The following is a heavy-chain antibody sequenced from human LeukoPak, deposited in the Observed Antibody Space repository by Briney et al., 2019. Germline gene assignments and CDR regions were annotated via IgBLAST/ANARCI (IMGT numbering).Heavy chain of an antibody. J-gene: IGHJ4*02. CDR3: ARDPAYGDSSGYYPSFDY. D-gene: IGHD3-22*01. Sequence: ASVKVSCKASGGTFSSYAISWVRQAPGQGLEWMGGIIPIFGTANYAQEFQGRVTITADESTSTAYMELSSLRSEDTAVYYCARDPAYGDSSGYYPSFDYWGQGTLVTVSS. CDR2: IIPIFGTA. V-gene: IGHV1-69*01. CDR1: GGTFSSYA.